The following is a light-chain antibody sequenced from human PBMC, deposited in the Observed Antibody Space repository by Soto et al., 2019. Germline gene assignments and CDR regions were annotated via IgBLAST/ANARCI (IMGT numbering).Light chain of an antibody. V-gene: IGKV1-5*01. CDR2: DAS. CDR3: QQYNSYPLP. J-gene: IGKJ4*01. CDR1: QSISSW. Sequence: DIQMTQSPSTLSASVGDRVTITCRASQSISSWLAWYQQKPGKAPKLLIYDASSLESGVPSRYSGSGSGTELTLTISSQQPGDFATYYFQQYNSYPLPFGGGTKVEIK.